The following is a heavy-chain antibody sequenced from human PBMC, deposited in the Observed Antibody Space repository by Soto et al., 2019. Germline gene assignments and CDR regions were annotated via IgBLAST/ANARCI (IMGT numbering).Heavy chain of an antibody. CDR2: MNPNSGNT. CDR1: GYTFTSYD. CDR3: ARVDYSSSWYRYYYYYYMDV. D-gene: IGHD6-13*01. J-gene: IGHJ6*03. V-gene: IGHV1-8*01. Sequence: ASVKGSCKASGYTFTSYDVNWVRQATGQGLEWMGWMNPNSGNTGYAQKFQGRVTMTRNTSISTAYMELSSLRSEDTAVYYCARVDYSSSWYRYYYYYYMDVWGKGTTVTVSS.